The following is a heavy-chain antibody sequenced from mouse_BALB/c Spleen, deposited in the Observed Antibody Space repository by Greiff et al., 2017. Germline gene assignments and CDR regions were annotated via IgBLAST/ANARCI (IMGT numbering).Heavy chain of an antibody. D-gene: IGHD3-1*01. CDR1: GYAFSSYW. Sequence: QVQLQQSGAELVRPGSSVKISCKASGYAFSSYWMNWVKQRPGQGLEWIGQIYPGDGDTNYNGKFKGKATLTADKSSSTAYMQLSSLTSEDSAVYFCARSGEPWYFDVWGAGTTVTVSS. CDR3: ARSGEPWYFDV. V-gene: IGHV1-80*01. CDR2: IYPGDGDT. J-gene: IGHJ1*01.